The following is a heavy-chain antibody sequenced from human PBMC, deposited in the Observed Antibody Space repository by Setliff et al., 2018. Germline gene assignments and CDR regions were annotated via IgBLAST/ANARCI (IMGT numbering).Heavy chain of an antibody. CDR1: GFTFSSYG. V-gene: IGHV3-23*03. CDR2: IYSGGSST. CDR3: AKGCHAGCFWSDC. D-gene: IGHD2-15*01. Sequence: PGGSLRLSCAASGFTFSSYGMIWVRQAPGKGLEWVSIIYSGGSSTYYGDSVKGRFTVSRDDSKNTLYLQMNSLRAEDTAVYYCAKGCHAGCFWSDCWGPGTLVTVSS. J-gene: IGHJ4*02.